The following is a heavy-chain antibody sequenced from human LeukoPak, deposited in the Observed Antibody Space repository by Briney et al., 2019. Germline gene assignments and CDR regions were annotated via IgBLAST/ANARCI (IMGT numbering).Heavy chain of an antibody. CDR2: IWYDGSNK. CDR3: AKDLFRVGYGYLGY. CDR1: GFTFSSYG. Sequence: GGSLRLSCAASGFTFSSYGMHWVRQAPGKGLEWVAVIWYDGSNKYYADSVKGRFTISRDNSKNALYLQMNSLRAEDTAVYYCAKDLFRVGYGYLGYWGQGTLVTVSS. D-gene: IGHD5-18*01. V-gene: IGHV3-33*06. J-gene: IGHJ4*02.